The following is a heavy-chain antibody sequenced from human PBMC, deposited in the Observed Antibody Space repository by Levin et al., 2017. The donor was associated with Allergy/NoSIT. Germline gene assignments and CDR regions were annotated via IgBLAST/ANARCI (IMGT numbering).Heavy chain of an antibody. J-gene: IGHJ4*02. CDR1: RFTFSSHN. CDR2: ISTTSDYI. D-gene: IGHD2-2*01. Sequence: GESLKISCAASRFTFSSHNMNWVRQAPGKGLEWVSFISTTSDYIYYADSVKGRFTISRDNAKNSLYLQMNSLTVEDTAIYYCARQLGSCSTISCPPNFAYWGQGTLVTVSS. V-gene: IGHV3-21*01. CDR3: ARQLGSCSTISCPPNFAY.